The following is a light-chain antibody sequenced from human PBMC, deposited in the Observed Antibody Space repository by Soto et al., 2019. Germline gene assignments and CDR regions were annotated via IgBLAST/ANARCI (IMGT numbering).Light chain of an antibody. CDR2: AAS. J-gene: IGKJ1*01. CDR1: QGISSY. Sequence: DIQLTQSPSFLSASVGDRVTITCRASQGISSYLAWYQQKPGKAPKLLIYAASTLHSGVPSKFSGSGSGTEFTLTISSLQPEDFATYYCQQLNSYPRTFGQGTKVEI. V-gene: IGKV1-9*01. CDR3: QQLNSYPRT.